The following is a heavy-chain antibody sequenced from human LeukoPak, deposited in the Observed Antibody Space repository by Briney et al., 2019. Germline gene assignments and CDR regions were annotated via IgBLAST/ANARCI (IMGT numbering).Heavy chain of an antibody. CDR1: GGTFSSYA. Sequence: SAKVSCKASGGTFSSYAISWVRQAPGQGLEWMGRIIPIFGITNYAQKFQGRLTITADKSTTTAYMELSSLRSEDTAVYYCARAYDYGGNNDAFDIWGQGTMVTVSS. J-gene: IGHJ3*02. V-gene: IGHV1-69*04. CDR3: ARAYDYGGNNDAFDI. D-gene: IGHD4-23*01. CDR2: IIPIFGIT.